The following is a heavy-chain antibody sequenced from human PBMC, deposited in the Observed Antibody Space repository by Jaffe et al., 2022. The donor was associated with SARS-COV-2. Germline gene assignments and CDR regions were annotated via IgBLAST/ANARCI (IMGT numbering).Heavy chain of an antibody. CDR3: ARDRVEYCSGGSCYSGRFYYYYYGMDV. CDR1: GFTFSDYY. Sequence: QVQLVESGGGLVKPGGSLRLSCAASGFTFSDYYMSWIRQAPGKGLEWVSYISSSGSTIYYADSVKGRFTISRDNAKNSLYLQMNSLRAEDTAVYYCARDRVEYCSGGSCYSGRFYYYYYGMDVWGQGTTVTVSS. D-gene: IGHD2-15*01. V-gene: IGHV3-11*01. CDR2: ISSSGSTI. J-gene: IGHJ6*02.